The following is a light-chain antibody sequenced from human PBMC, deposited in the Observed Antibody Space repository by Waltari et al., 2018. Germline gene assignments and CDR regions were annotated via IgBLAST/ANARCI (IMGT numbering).Light chain of an antibody. Sequence: EIILTQSPATLSLSPGGRATLSCRASQSLNNRLAWYQQKPGQAPRLLIYDSSTRVTGIPDRISGSGSGTDFTLTISSLDPEDVAVYFCQQETAWSWTFGHGTKVEIQ. V-gene: IGKV3D-15*01. CDR1: QSLNNR. CDR2: DSS. CDR3: QQETAWSWT. J-gene: IGKJ1*01.